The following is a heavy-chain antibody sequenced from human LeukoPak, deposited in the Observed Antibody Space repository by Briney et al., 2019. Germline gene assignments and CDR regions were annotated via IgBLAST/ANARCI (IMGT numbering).Heavy chain of an antibody. CDR2: IYYSGST. D-gene: IGHD3-10*01. J-gene: IGHJ4*02. CDR1: GGSISSSSYY. CDR3: ARVQSLGGYFDY. V-gene: IGHV4-39*07. Sequence: SETLPLTCTVSGGSISSSSYYWGWIRQPPGKGLEWIGSIYYSGSTYYNPSLKSRVTISVDTSKNQFSLKLSSVTAADTAVYYCARVQSLGGYFDYWGQGTLVTVSS.